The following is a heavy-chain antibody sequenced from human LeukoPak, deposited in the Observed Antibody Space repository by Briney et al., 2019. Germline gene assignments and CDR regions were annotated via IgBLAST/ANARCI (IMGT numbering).Heavy chain of an antibody. J-gene: IGHJ6*03. CDR1: GYSFTSYW. V-gene: IGHV5-51*01. D-gene: IGHD6-13*01. Sequence: NPGESLKISCKGSGYSFTSYWIGWVRQMPGKGLEWMGIIYPGDSDTRYSPSFQGQVTISAGKSISTAYLQWSSLKASDTAMYYCARLDSSSWYGNYYYYMDVWGKGTTVTVSS. CDR2: IYPGDSDT. CDR3: ARLDSSSWYGNYYYYMDV.